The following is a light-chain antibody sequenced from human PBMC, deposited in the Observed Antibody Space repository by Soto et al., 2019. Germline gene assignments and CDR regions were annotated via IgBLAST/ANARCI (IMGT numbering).Light chain of an antibody. CDR3: QQYNTFWT. Sequence: DIQMTQSPSTLSASVGDRVTITCRASQIISSWLAWYQQKPGKAPKLLIYDVSTLGSGVPSRFSGSGSGTDFTLTISSLQPDDSATYYCQQYNTFWTFGQGTMVEIK. V-gene: IGKV1-5*01. CDR1: QIISSW. CDR2: DVS. J-gene: IGKJ1*01.